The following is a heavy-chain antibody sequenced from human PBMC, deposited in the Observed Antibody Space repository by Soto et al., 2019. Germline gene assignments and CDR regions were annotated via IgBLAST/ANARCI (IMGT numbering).Heavy chain of an antibody. CDR1: GFTFSSYA. Sequence: GGSLRLSCAASGFTFSSYAMSWVRQAPGKGLEWVSAISGSGGSTYYADSVKGRFTISRDNSKNTLYLQMNSLRAEDTAVYYCAKDHWGTGDYSPFDYWGQGTLVTVSS. CDR2: ISGSGGST. J-gene: IGHJ4*02. CDR3: AKDHWGTGDYSPFDY. D-gene: IGHD4-17*01. V-gene: IGHV3-23*01.